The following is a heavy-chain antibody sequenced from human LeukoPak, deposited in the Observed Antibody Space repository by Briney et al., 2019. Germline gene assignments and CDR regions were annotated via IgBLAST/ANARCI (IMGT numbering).Heavy chain of an antibody. V-gene: IGHV4-39*01. CDR1: GGSISRSSHY. Sequence: PSETLSLTCTVSGGSISRSSHYWGCIRQPPGKGLEWIGSIHYSGTTYYNLSLKSRVTISVDTSKNQFSLKVNSVTAADTAVYYCARVSYCSDGSCCSVHAFDIWGQGTMVTVSS. D-gene: IGHD2-15*01. J-gene: IGHJ3*02. CDR2: IHYSGTT. CDR3: ARVSYCSDGSCCSVHAFDI.